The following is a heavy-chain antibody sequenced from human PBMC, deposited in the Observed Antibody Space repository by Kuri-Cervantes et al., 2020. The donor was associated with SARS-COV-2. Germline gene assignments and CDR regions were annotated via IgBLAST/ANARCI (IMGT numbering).Heavy chain of an antibody. J-gene: IGHJ6*02. CDR3: XXAGVGDFXXXYYGMDV. CDR2: IYYSGXX. Sequence: LRLXCTXSGXXISSGGYYWSWIRQHPGKGLEWIGYIYYSGXXYYNPSLKXRVTISVDTSXNQFSLKLSSVTXADTAVYYXXXAGVGDFXXXYYGMDVWGQGTTVTVSS. V-gene: IGHV4-31*03. D-gene: IGHD3-16*01. CDR1: GXXISSGGYY.